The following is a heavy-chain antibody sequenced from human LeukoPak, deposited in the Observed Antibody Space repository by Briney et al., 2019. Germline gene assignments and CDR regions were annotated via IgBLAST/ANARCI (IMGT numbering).Heavy chain of an antibody. D-gene: IGHD6-13*01. Sequence: ASVKVSCKASGYTFTSCGINWVRQATGQGLEWMGWINPSSGSTGYAQKFQGRVTMTRNTSTSTAYMELNGLRSEDTAVYYCARKRGISSAGPSPPSLNWFDPWGQGTLVTVSS. CDR1: GYTFTSCG. J-gene: IGHJ5*02. V-gene: IGHV1-8*01. CDR3: ARKRGISSAGPSPPSLNWFDP. CDR2: INPSSGST.